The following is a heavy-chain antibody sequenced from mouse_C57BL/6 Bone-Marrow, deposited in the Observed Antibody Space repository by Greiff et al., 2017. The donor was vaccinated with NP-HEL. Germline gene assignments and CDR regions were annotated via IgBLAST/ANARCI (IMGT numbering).Heavy chain of an antibody. V-gene: IGHV1-20*01. D-gene: IGHD3-1*01. CDR1: GYSFTGYF. CDR2: INPYNGYT. CDR3: ARLSGPWFAY. Sequence: SGPELVKPGDSVKISCKASGYSFTGYFMNWVMQSHGKSLEWIGRINPYNGYTFYNQKFKGKATLTVDKSSSTAHMELRSLTSEDSAVYYCARLSGPWFAYWGQGTLVTVSA. J-gene: IGHJ3*01.